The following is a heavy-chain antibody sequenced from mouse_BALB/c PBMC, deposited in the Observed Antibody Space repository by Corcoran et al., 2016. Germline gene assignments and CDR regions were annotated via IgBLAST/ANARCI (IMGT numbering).Heavy chain of an antibody. D-gene: IGHD2-14*01. CDR2: INPYNGAT. V-gene: IGHV1-26*01. J-gene: IGHJ1*01. CDR3: ARGGSTYPYLDV. CDR1: GYSFTGYY. Sequence: EVQLQQSGPELVKPGASVKISCKASGYSFTGYYMHWVKQSHVKSLEWVGRINPYNGATSYNQNFKDKASLTVDKSSSTAYMELHSLTSEDSAVYYCARGGSTYPYLDVWGAATTVTVSS.